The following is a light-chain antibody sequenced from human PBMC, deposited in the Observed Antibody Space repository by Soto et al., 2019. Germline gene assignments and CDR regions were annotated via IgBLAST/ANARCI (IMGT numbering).Light chain of an antibody. CDR3: AAWDDSLNGHVV. V-gene: IGLV1-44*01. CDR2: SNN. CDR1: SSNIGSNT. J-gene: IGLJ2*01. Sequence: QSVLTKPPSASGTPGQRVTISCSGSSSNIGSNTVNWYQQLPGTAHKLLIYSNNQRPSGVPDRFSGSKSGTSASLAISGLQSEDEADYYCAAWDDSLNGHVVFGGGTKLTVL.